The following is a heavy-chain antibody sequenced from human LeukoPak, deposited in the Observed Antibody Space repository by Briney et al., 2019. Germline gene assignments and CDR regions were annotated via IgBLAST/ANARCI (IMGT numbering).Heavy chain of an antibody. J-gene: IGHJ4*02. CDR1: GYTFTSNY. V-gene: IGHV1-46*01. Sequence: ASVKVSCKASGYTFTSNYMLWVRQAPGQGLEWMGIINPSGGSTSYAQKFQGRVTMTRDTSTSTVYMELSSLRSEDTAVYYCARGSDYDFWSGYPRGDYFDYWGQGTLVTVSS. CDR3: ARGSDYDFWSGYPRGDYFDY. CDR2: INPSGGST. D-gene: IGHD3-3*01.